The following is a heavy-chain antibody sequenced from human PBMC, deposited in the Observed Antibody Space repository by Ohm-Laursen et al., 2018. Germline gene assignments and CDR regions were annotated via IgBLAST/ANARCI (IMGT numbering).Heavy chain of an antibody. CDR2: ITNSQRGHMT. V-gene: IGHV3-23*01. CDR3: AKVYYCSGGSCYSWELTNGFDI. CDR1: GFTFSSYW. D-gene: IGHD2-15*01. J-gene: IGHJ3*02. Sequence: SLRLSCSASGFTFSSYWMHWVRQAPGKGLEWVSSITNSQRGHMTYYADSVKGRFTISRDNSKNTVHLQMNSLRAEDTAVYYCAKVYYCSGGSCYSWELTNGFDIWGQGTMVTVSS.